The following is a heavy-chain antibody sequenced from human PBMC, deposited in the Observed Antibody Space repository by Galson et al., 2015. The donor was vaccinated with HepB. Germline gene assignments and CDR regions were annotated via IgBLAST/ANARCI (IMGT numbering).Heavy chain of an antibody. V-gene: IGHV4-59*01. CDR1: GGSISSYY. Sequence: ETLSLTCTVSGGSISSYYWSWIRQPPGKGLEWIGYIYYSGSTNYNPSLKSRVTISVDTSKNQFSLKLSSVTAADTAVYYCARSSGWYDGYFQHWGQGTLVTVSS. D-gene: IGHD6-19*01. CDR3: ARSSGWYDGYFQH. J-gene: IGHJ1*01. CDR2: IYYSGST.